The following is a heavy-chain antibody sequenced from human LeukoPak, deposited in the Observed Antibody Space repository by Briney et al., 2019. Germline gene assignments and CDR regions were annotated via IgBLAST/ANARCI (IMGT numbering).Heavy chain of an antibody. D-gene: IGHD3-22*01. CDR3: ARGRDYDSSGYYLGY. CDR2: INPNSGGT. Sequence: ASVKVSRKASGYSFTGYYMHWVRQAPGQGLEWMGWINPNSGGTNYAQKFQGRVTMTRDTSISTAYMELSRLRSDDTAVYYCARGRDYDSSGYYLGYWGQGTLVTVSS. CDR1: GYSFTGYY. J-gene: IGHJ4*02. V-gene: IGHV1-2*02.